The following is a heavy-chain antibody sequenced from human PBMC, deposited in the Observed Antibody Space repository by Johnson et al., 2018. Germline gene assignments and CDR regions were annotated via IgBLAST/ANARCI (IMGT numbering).Heavy chain of an antibody. V-gene: IGHV3-21*01. D-gene: IGHD2-15*01. CDR1: RFSLTPYS. J-gene: IGHJ4*02. CDR3: AKSMRRVLVVVVAATPMDY. CDR2: ISSSGSDK. Sequence: VQLQESGGGLGKPGGSLRLSCAASRFSLTPYSMSWVRQAPGKGLEWISSISSSGSDKYYADSVKGRFNISRDNSNSTLFLQIDSLTTEDTAVYYCAKSMRRVLVVVVAATPMDYWGQGTLVTVSS.